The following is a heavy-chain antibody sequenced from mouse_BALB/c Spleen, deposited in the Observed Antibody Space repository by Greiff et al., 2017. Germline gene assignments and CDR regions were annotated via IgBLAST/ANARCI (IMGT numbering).Heavy chain of an antibody. CDR3: TREGNYYGSTYYYAMDY. V-gene: IGHV1S81*02. D-gene: IGHD1-1*01. Sequence: QVQLKESGAELVKPGASVKLSCKASGYTFTSYYMYWVKQRPGQGLEWIGEINPSNGGTNFNEKFKSKATLTVDKSSSTAYMQLSSLTSEDSAVYYCTREGNYYGSTYYYAMDYWGQGTSVTVSS. J-gene: IGHJ4*01. CDR2: INPSNGGT. CDR1: GYTFTSYY.